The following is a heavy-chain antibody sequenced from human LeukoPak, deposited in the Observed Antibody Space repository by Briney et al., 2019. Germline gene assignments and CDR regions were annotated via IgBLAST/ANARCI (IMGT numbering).Heavy chain of an antibody. V-gene: IGHV5-51*01. D-gene: IGHD3-10*01. CDR1: GYSFTSHW. CDR3: ARRGGGLLWFGESQGDAFDI. Sequence: GESLKISCKGSGYSFTSHWIGWVRQMPGKGLEWMGIIYPGDSDTRYSPSFQGQVTISADKSISTAYLQWSSLKASDTAMYYCARRGGGLLWFGESQGDAFDIWGQGTMVTVSS. J-gene: IGHJ3*02. CDR2: IYPGDSDT.